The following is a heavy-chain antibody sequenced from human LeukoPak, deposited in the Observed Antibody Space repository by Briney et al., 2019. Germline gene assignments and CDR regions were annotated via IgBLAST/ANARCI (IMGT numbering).Heavy chain of an antibody. J-gene: IGHJ4*02. D-gene: IGHD3-10*01. CDR3: ARSLMVRGVICWLDY. Sequence: ASVKVSCKASGGTFSSYAISWVRQAPGQGLEWMGGIIPIFGTANYAQKFQGRVTITADESTSTAYMELRSLRSDDTAVYYCARSLMVRGVICWLDYWGQGTLVTVSS. V-gene: IGHV1-69*13. CDR1: GGTFSSYA. CDR2: IIPIFGTA.